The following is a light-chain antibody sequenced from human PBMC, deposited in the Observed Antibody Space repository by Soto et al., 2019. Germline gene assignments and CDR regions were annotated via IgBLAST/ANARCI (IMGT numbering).Light chain of an antibody. V-gene: IGKV4-1*01. J-gene: IGKJ1*01. CDR2: WAS. Sequence: DIVMTQSPDSLAVSLGERATINCKSSQSVLYSSNNKNYLAWYQQKPGQPPKLLIYWASTRESGVPERFSGSGSGTDFTLTISSLQAEDVAVYYCQQYYSSLWTFGQGTKVEIK. CDR1: QSVLYSSNNKNY. CDR3: QQYYSSLWT.